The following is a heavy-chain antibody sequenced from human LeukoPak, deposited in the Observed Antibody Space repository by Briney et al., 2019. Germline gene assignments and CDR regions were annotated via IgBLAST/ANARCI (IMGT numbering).Heavy chain of an antibody. V-gene: IGHV3-21*01. J-gene: IGHJ6*02. Sequence: PGGSLRLSCSASGFSLSDYGMSWVRQAPGKGLEWVSSISSSSSYIYYADSVKGRFTISRDNAKNSLYLQMNSLRAEDTAVYYCARSPPGGMDVWGQGTTVTVSS. CDR3: ARSPPGGMDV. CDR2: ISSSSSYI. CDR1: GFSLSDYG.